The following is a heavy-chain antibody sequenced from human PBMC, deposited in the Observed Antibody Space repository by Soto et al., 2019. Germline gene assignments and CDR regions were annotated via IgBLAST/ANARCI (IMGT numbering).Heavy chain of an antibody. D-gene: IGHD6-13*01. Sequence: PSETLSLTCPVSGGSISSGGYYWSWIRQHPGKGLEWIGYIYYSGSTYYNPSLKSRVTISVDTSKNQFSLKLSSVTAADTAVYYCARTPIASNSWYRYYFDYWGQGTLVTVSS. CDR2: IYYSGST. CDR1: GGSISSGGYY. J-gene: IGHJ4*02. V-gene: IGHV4-31*03. CDR3: ARTPIASNSWYRYYFDY.